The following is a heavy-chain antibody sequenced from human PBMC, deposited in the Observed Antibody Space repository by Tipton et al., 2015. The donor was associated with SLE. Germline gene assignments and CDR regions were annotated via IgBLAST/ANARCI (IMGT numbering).Heavy chain of an antibody. V-gene: IGHV4-34*01. CDR2: IYYSGST. CDR3: AREGPGRFSDY. CDR1: GGSFSGYY. D-gene: IGHD3-3*01. J-gene: IGHJ4*02. Sequence: TLSLTCAVYGGSFSGYYWSWIRQPPGKGLEWIGSIYYSGSTYYNPSLKSRVTISVDTSKNQFSLKLNSVTAADTAVYYCAREGPGRFSDYWGQGTLVTVSS.